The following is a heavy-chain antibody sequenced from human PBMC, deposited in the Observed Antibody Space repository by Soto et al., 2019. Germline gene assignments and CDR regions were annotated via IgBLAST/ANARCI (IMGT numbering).Heavy chain of an antibody. CDR1: GFTFNTYS. J-gene: IGHJ4*02. V-gene: IGHV3-33*01. CDR2: IWYDGTQK. Sequence: QVQLEESGGGVVQPGRSLRLSCEASGFTFNTYSMHWVRQPPGKGLEWLAAIWYDGTQKYYADSVKGRFISSRDNSKKTLYLKMNSLRAEDTVVYYCARAEGITVTGIWHLDSWGQGTLGTVSS. D-gene: IGHD4-17*01. CDR3: ARAEGITVTGIWHLDS.